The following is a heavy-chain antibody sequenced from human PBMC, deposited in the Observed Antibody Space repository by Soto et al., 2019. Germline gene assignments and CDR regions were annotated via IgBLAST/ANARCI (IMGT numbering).Heavy chain of an antibody. V-gene: IGHV4-34*01. J-gene: IGHJ5*02. CDR2: INHSGST. Sequence: SETLSLTCAVYGGSFSGYYWSWIRQPPGKGLEWIGEINHSGSTNYNPSLKSRVTISVDTSKNQFSLKLSSVTAADTAVYYCARGLNSSGWSQDPNWFDPWGQGTLVTVSS. D-gene: IGHD6-19*01. CDR3: ARGLNSSGWSQDPNWFDP. CDR1: GGSFSGYY.